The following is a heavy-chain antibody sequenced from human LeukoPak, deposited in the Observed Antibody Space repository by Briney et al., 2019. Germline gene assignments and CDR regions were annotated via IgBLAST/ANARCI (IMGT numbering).Heavy chain of an antibody. CDR2: ISYDGSNK. CDR3: ARGYDILTGTRGYFDY. D-gene: IGHD3-9*01. Sequence: PGGSLRLSCAASGFTFSSYAMSWVRQAPGKGLEWVAVISYDGSNKYYADSVKGRFTISRDNSKNTLYQQMNSLRAEDTAVYYCARGYDILTGTRGYFDYWGQGTLVTVSS. CDR1: GFTFSSYA. V-gene: IGHV3-30*04. J-gene: IGHJ4*02.